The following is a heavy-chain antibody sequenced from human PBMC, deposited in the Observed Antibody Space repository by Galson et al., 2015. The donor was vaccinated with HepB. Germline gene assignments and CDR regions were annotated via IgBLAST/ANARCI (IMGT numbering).Heavy chain of an antibody. Sequence: SVKVSCKASGYTFSTFGISWVRQAPGQGLEWMGRINAYNAYTNYAQKFQGRVTITTDTFTNTAYMELRNLRSDDTAVYFCAREGGYDSNNYYHGMDVWGQGTTVAVSS. CDR2: INAYNAYT. D-gene: IGHD5-12*01. V-gene: IGHV1-18*01. J-gene: IGHJ6*02. CDR1: GYTFSTFG. CDR3: AREGGYDSNNYYHGMDV.